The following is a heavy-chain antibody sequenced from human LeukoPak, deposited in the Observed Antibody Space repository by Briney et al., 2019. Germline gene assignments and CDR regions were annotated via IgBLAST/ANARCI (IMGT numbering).Heavy chain of an antibody. J-gene: IGHJ6*04. D-gene: IGHD3-10*02. CDR1: GFTFSSHW. V-gene: IGHV3-23*01. Sequence: GGSLRLSCAVSGFTFSSHWMNWVRQAPGKGLEWVSTISGSGDYTYYADSVKGRFTISRDNSKNTLYLQMNSLRAGDTAVYYCAELGITMIGGVWGKGTTVTISS. CDR2: ISGSGDYT. CDR3: AELGITMIGGV.